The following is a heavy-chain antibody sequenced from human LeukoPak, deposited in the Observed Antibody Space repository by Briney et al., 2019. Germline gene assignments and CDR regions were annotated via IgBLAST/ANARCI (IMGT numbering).Heavy chain of an antibody. CDR2: VSSSSSYI. Sequence: GGSLRLSCAASGFTFSSYSMNWVHQAPGKGLEWVSSVSSSSSYIYYADSVKGRFTISRDNAKNSLYLQMNSLRAEDTVVYYCARDRRGAARIFDYWGQGTLVTVSS. D-gene: IGHD6-6*01. V-gene: IGHV3-21*01. J-gene: IGHJ4*02. CDR3: ARDRRGAARIFDY. CDR1: GFTFSSYS.